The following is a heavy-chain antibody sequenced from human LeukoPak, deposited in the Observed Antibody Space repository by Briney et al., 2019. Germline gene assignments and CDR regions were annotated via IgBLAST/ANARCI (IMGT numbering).Heavy chain of an antibody. Sequence: PSETLSLTCTVSGGSINSYYWSWIRQPAGKGLAWIGRIYSSGSTNYNPSLKSRVSMSVDTSKNQLSLKLTSVTAADTAVYYCARGGKATVVTMWGQGILVTDSS. V-gene: IGHV4-4*07. D-gene: IGHD4-23*01. CDR1: GGSINSYY. J-gene: IGHJ4*02. CDR3: ARGGKATVVTM. CDR2: IYSSGST.